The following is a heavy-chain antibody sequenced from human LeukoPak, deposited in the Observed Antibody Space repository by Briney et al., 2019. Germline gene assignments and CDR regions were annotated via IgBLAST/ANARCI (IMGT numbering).Heavy chain of an antibody. V-gene: IGHV4-31*03. D-gene: IGHD3-3*01. CDR3: AREGEDFWLDS. CDR1: GGSISSGGYY. Sequence: PSETLSLTCTVSGGSISSGGYYWSWIRQHPGKGLEWIGCIYYSGSTYYNPSLKSRVTISVDTSKNQFSLKLSSVTAADTAVYYCAREGEDFWLDSWGQGTMVTVSS. CDR2: IYYSGST. J-gene: IGHJ4*02.